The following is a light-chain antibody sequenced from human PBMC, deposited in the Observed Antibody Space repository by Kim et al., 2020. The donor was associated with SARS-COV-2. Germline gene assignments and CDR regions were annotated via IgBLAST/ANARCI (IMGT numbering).Light chain of an antibody. V-gene: IGKV3-11*01. J-gene: IGKJ4*01. CDR1: QSVDNY. CDR3: QQRSNWPLT. Sequence: PGGRATLSCRASQSVDNYLAWYQQKPGQAPRLLIYDASNRATGIPARFSGSGSGTDFTLTISSLEPEDFAVYYCQQRSNWPLTFGGGTKVDIK. CDR2: DAS.